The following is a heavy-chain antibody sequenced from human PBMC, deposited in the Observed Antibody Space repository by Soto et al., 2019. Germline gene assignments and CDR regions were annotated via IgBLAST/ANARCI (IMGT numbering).Heavy chain of an antibody. Sequence: SETLSLTCTVSGGSITNYYWNWIRQSTGKGLEWIGYIYSSGSTHYNPSLQNRVTISIDTSKNQVSLKVNSVTAADTAVYYCARDHPHSYGIYYFDYWGQGTPVTVSS. CDR2: IYSSGST. CDR3: ARDHPHSYGIYYFDY. CDR1: GGSITNYY. D-gene: IGHD5-18*01. V-gene: IGHV4-59*01. J-gene: IGHJ4*02.